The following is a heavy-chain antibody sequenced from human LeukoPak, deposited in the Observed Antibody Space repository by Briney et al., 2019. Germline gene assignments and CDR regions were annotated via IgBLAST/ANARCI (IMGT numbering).Heavy chain of an antibody. CDR1: GGSISSYY. V-gene: IGHV4-59*01. CDR3: ARGIAAAGNPFDY. CDR2: IYYSGST. Sequence: KPSETLSLTCTVSGGSISSYYWSWLRQPPGKGLEWIGYIYYSGSTNYNPSLKSRVTISVDTSKNQFSLKLSSVTAADTAVYYCARGIAAAGNPFDYWGQGTLVTVSS. J-gene: IGHJ4*02. D-gene: IGHD6-13*01.